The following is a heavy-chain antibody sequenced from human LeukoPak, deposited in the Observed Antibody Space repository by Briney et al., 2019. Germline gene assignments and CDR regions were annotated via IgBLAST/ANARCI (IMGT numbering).Heavy chain of an antibody. J-gene: IGHJ4*02. CDR3: ARDTHKVFGSPDR. CDR2: ISWHGVNT. Sequence: PGGSLRLSCVVSGFTFYDHAMPWVRQAPGKGLEWVSGISWHGVNTGYVDSVKGRFTISRDNAKNSLYLQMNSLRAEDTALYYCARDTHKVFGSPDRWGQGTWVTVSS. D-gene: IGHD1-14*01. CDR1: GFTFYDHA. V-gene: IGHV3-9*01.